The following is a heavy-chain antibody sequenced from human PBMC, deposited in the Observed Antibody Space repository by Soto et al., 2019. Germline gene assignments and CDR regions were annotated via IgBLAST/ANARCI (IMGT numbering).Heavy chain of an antibody. CDR3: ARANGDYYDSSGLLGY. CDR1: GFTFSSYG. CDR2: IWYDGSNK. J-gene: IGHJ4*02. V-gene: IGHV3-33*08. D-gene: IGHD3-22*01. Sequence: PVGSLRLSCAASGFTFSSYGMHWVRQAPGKGLEWVAVIWYDGSNKYYADSVKGRFTISRDNSKNTLYLQMNSLRAEDTAVYYCARANGDYYDSSGLLGYWGQGTLVTVSS.